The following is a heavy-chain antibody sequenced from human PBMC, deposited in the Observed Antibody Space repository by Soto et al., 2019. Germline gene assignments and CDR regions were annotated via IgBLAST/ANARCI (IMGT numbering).Heavy chain of an antibody. CDR3: AREGVPAPYYYYYMDV. D-gene: IGHD2-2*01. V-gene: IGHV3-66*01. CDR1: GFTVSSNY. Sequence: GGSLRLSCAASGFTVSSNYMNWVRQAPGKGLEWVSIIYSGGTTYYADSVKGRFTISRDNSKNTVYLQMNSLIAEDTAVYYCAREGVPAPYYYYYMDVWGKGTTVTVSS. J-gene: IGHJ6*03. CDR2: IYSGGTT.